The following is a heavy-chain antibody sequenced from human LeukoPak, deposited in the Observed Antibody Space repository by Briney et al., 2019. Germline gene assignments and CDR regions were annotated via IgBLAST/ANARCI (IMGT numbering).Heavy chain of an antibody. D-gene: IGHD2-21*01. CDR1: GFTFSSYA. CDR2: ISGGGDST. J-gene: IGHJ4*02. V-gene: IGHV3-23*01. CDR3: AKAVAYGHFDY. Sequence: GGSLRLSCAASGFTFSSYAMSWVRQAPGRGLEWVSGISGGGDSTYYADSVKGRFTISRDNSKNTLYLQMNSLRAEDTAVYYCAKAVAYGHFDYWGQGTLVTVSS.